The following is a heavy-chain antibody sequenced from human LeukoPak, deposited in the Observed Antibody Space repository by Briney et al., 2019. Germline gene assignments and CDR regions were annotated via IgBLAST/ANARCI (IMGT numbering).Heavy chain of an antibody. J-gene: IGHJ4*02. CDR3: ARVTEGGIVGALDY. CDR1: GFTFSSYW. D-gene: IGHD1-26*01. Sequence: PGGSLRLSCAASGFTFSSYWMHWVRQAPGKGLVWDSRINSDGSTTNYADSVKGRFTISRDNAKNTLYLQMNSLRADDTAVYYCARVTEGGIVGALDYWGQGTLVTVSS. V-gene: IGHV3-74*01. CDR2: INSDGSTT.